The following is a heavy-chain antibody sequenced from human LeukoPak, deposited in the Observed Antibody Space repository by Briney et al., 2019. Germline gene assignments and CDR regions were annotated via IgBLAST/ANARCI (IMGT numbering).Heavy chain of an antibody. CDR3: AKEPYSGSQLLDY. J-gene: IGHJ4*02. D-gene: IGHD1-26*01. CDR2: VRGSGGST. CDR1: GFTFSIYA. Sequence: GGSLRLSCAASGFTFSIYAMSWVRQAPGKGLEWGSGVRGSGGSTNYADSVKGRFTISRDNSKNTLYLQMNSLRAEDTAVYYCAKEPYSGSQLLDYWGQGTLVTVSS. V-gene: IGHV3-23*01.